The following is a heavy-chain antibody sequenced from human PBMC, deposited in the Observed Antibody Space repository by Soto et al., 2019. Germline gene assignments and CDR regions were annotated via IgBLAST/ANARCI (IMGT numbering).Heavy chain of an antibody. CDR3: VRDDSYGDYSTFAY. CDR1: GFTFSSYT. CDR2: ISYDGTNK. V-gene: IGHV3-30-3*01. J-gene: IGHJ4*02. Sequence: QVQLVESGGGVVQPGRSLRLSCAASGFTFSSYTIHWVRQAPGKGLEWVALISYDGTNKQSPESVKGRFTISRDNSKNTLYLQMNSLRAEVTAVYYCVRDDSYGDYSTFAYWGQGVLVTVSS. D-gene: IGHD4-17*01.